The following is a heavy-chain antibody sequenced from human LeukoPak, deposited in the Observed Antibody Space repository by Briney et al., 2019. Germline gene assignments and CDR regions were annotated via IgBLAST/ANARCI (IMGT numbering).Heavy chain of an antibody. Sequence: PSETLSLTCAVYGGSFSGYYWSWIRQPPGKGLEWIGEINHSGSTSYNPSLKSRVTISIDTSKNQFSLKLNSVTAADTAVYYCTRGQDHWGQGTLVTVSS. CDR1: GGSFSGYY. CDR2: INHSGST. CDR3: TRGQDH. J-gene: IGHJ4*02. V-gene: IGHV4-34*01.